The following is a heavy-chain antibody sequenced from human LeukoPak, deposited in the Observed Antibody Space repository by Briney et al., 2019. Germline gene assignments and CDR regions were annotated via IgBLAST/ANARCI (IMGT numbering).Heavy chain of an antibody. CDR2: IYYSGST. CDR3: ARGPGGYSYGYYFDC. CDR1: GGSISSYY. Sequence: SETLSLTCTVSGGSISSYYWSWIRQPPGKGLEWIGYIYYSGSTNYNPSLKSRVTISVDTSKNQFSLKLSSVTAADTAVYYCARGPGGYSYGYYFDCWGQGTLVTVSS. J-gene: IGHJ4*02. D-gene: IGHD5-18*01. V-gene: IGHV4-59*01.